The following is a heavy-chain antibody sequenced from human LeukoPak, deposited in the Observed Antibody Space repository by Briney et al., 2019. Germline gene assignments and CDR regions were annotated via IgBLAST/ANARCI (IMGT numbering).Heavy chain of an antibody. Sequence: GGSLRLSCAASGFTYSTYWMSWVRQAPGKGLEWVANINQDGSEKYYVDSVRGRFTISRDNAKNSLYLQMNSLRGEDTAVYNCARNAPFDYWGQGTLVTVSS. V-gene: IGHV3-7*01. CDR3: ARNAPFDY. J-gene: IGHJ4*02. CDR1: GFTYSTYW. CDR2: INQDGSEK.